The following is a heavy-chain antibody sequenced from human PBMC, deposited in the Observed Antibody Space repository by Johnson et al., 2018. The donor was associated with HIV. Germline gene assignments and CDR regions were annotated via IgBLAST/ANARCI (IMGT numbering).Heavy chain of an antibody. CDR2: INWNGGNT. CDR3: ARDLIVGASGSDAFDI. Sequence: VQLVESGGGVVRPGGSLRLSCTASGFTFDDYGMSWVRQAPGKGLEWVSYINWNGGNTGYADSVKGRFTISRDNAKNSLYLQMNSLRAEDTALYYCARDLIVGASGSDAFDIWGQGTMVTVSS. D-gene: IGHD1-26*01. CDR1: GFTFDDYG. V-gene: IGHV3-20*04. J-gene: IGHJ3*02.